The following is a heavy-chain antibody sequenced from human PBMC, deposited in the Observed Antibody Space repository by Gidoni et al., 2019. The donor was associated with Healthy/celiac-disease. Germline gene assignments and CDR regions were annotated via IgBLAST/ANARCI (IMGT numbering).Heavy chain of an antibody. Sequence: QVQLLQSGAAVKKPGSSVKVSCKASGGTFSSYAISWVRQAPGQGLEWMGGIIPIFGTANYEQKFQGRVTITADESTSTAYMELSSLRSEDTAVYYCARVAAAGTSYYYYGMDVWGQGTTVTVSS. CDR2: IIPIFGTA. CDR3: ARVAAAGTSYYYYGMDV. CDR1: GGTFSSYA. V-gene: IGHV1-69*01. D-gene: IGHD6-13*01. J-gene: IGHJ6*02.